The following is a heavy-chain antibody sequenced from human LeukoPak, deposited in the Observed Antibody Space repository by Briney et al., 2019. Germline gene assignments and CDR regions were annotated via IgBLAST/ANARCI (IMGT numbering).Heavy chain of an antibody. CDR3: AKSPYYASSGYSPTAFDI. D-gene: IGHD3-22*01. CDR2: ISGSGGST. V-gene: IGHV3-23*01. Sequence: PWGSLRRSCAASGFTFTSYAMSWVRQAPGKGLEWFSAISGSGGSTYYADSVKGRFTISRNNSKNTLYLQMNSLRAEDTAVYYCAKSPYYASSGYSPTAFDIWGQGTMVTVSS. CDR1: GFTFTSYA. J-gene: IGHJ3*02.